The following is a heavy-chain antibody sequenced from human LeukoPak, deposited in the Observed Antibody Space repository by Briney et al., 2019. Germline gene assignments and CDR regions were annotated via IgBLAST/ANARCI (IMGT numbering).Heavy chain of an antibody. CDR1: GGSISSYY. CDR2: IYYSGST. Sequence: PSETLSLSCTVSGGSISSYYWSWIRQPPGKGLEWIGYIYYSGSTNYNPSLKSRVTISIDTSKNQFSLKLSSVTAADTAVYYCARTWQQLVVDNWGQGTLVTVSS. V-gene: IGHV4-59*01. J-gene: IGHJ4*02. CDR3: ARTWQQLVVDN. D-gene: IGHD6-13*01.